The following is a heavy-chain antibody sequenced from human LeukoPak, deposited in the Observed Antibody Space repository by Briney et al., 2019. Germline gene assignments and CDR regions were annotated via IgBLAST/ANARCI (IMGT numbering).Heavy chain of an antibody. V-gene: IGHV3-23*01. D-gene: IGHD3-3*01. CDR3: AARYYDFWSGYYTDGYYYYMDV. CDR1: GFTFSSYA. J-gene: IGHJ6*03. CDR2: ISGSGGST. Sequence: PGGSLRLSCAASGFTFSSYAMSWVRQAPGKGLEWVSAISGSGGSTYYADSVKGRFTISRDNSKNTPYLQMNSLRAEDTGVYYCAARYYDFWSGYYTDGYYYYMDVWGKGTTVTVPS.